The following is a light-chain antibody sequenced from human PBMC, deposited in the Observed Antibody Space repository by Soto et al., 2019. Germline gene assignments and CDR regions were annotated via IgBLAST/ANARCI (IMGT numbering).Light chain of an antibody. J-gene: IGLJ1*01. V-gene: IGLV2-8*01. CDR1: SSDVGGYDY. CDR2: DVS. Sequence: QSVLTQPPSASGSPGQSVAISCTGTSSDVGGYDYVSWYQQHPGKAPKLMIYDVSKRPSGVPDRFSGSKSGNTASLTVSGLQAEDEADYYCSSYAGTYIVFGTGTQLT. CDR3: SSYAGTYIV.